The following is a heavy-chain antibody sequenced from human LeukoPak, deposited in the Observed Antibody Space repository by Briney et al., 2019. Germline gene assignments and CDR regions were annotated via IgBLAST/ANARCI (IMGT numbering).Heavy chain of an antibody. CDR3: ARLQWLSTPFFDY. CDR2: VYTSGST. Sequence: PSETLSLTCTVSGASISSGSYYWSWIRQPAGKGLEWIGRVYTSGSTNYNPSLKSRVNISLDTPKNQFSLKLISVTAADTAVYFCARLQWLSTPFFDYWGQGTLVTVSS. J-gene: IGHJ4*02. D-gene: IGHD6-19*01. V-gene: IGHV4-61*02. CDR1: GASISSGSYY.